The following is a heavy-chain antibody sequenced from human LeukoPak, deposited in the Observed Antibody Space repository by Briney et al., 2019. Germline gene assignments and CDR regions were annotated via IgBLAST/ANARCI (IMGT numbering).Heavy chain of an antibody. V-gene: IGHV4-28*01. CDR1: GYSISSNNW. Sequence: SSETLSLTCAVSGYSISSNNWWAWIRQPPGKGLEWIGYIYYSGSTYYNPYKASLTSRVTMSVDTSKNQFSLKLDSVTEIDTAMYHCARNQAVAANRGAFDIWGQGTMVTVSS. D-gene: IGHD6-19*01. CDR3: ARNQAVAANRGAFDI. CDR2: IYYSGST. J-gene: IGHJ3*02.